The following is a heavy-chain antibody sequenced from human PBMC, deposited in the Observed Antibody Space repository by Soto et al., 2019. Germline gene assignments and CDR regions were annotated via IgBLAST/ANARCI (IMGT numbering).Heavy chain of an antibody. CDR2: VYSGGST. J-gene: IGHJ1*01. Sequence: EVQLVESGGGLVQPGGSLRLSCAASGFTVSSNYMSWVRQAPGKGLEWVSIVYSGGSTYYADSVKGRCTISRDNSKNTVSLQMNSLGAEDTGVYFCARVEVGHLVQDWGQGTLVTVSS. CDR1: GFTVSSNY. V-gene: IGHV3-66*01. CDR3: ARVEVGHLVQD.